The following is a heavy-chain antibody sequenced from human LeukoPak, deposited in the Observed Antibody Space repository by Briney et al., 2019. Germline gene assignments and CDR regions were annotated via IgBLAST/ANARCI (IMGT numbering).Heavy chain of an antibody. Sequence: GGSLRLSCAASGFTFSSYAMSWVRQAPGKGLEWVSAISGSGGSTYYADSVKGRFTISRDNSKNTLYLQMNSLRAEDTAVYYCAKADGDDRLPYYYYGMDVWGQGTTVTVSS. CDR1: GFTFSSYA. V-gene: IGHV3-23*01. J-gene: IGHJ6*02. CDR2: ISGSGGST. CDR3: AKADGDDRLPYYYYGMDV. D-gene: IGHD4-17*01.